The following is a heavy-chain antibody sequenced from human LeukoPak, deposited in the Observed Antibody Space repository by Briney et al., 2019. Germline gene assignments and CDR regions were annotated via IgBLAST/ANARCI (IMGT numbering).Heavy chain of an antibody. J-gene: IGHJ4*02. CDR2: IGGRDDRT. V-gene: IGHV3-23*01. D-gene: IGHD3-3*01. CDR1: GFTFAGHT. CDR3: AKDPNPFYDFWSGYK. Sequence: GGSLRLSCAASGFTFAGHTMTWLRQAPGKGLEWVSIIGGRDDRTYYADSVEGRFTISRDNSKNILYLQMSNLRAEDTAVYYCAKDPNPFYDFWSGYKWGQGTLVTVSS.